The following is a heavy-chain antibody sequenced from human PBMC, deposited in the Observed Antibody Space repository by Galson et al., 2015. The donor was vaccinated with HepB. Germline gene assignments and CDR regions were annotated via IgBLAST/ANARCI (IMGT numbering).Heavy chain of an antibody. D-gene: IGHD6-19*01. CDR2: INHSGST. CDR3: ARGRRLWIAVAGHFDY. J-gene: IGHJ4*02. Sequence: LSLTCAVSGGSFRGYYWSWIRQPPGKGRAWIGEINHSGSTNYNPSLKSRVTISVDPSKNQFSLKLSSVTAADTAVYYCARGRRLWIAVAGHFDYWGQGTLVTVSS. CDR1: GGSFRGYY. V-gene: IGHV4-34*01.